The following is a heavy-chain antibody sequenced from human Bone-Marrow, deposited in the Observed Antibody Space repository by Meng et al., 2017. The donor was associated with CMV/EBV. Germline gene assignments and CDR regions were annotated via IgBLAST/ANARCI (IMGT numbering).Heavy chain of an antibody. Sequence: GESLKISCKGSGYSFTSYWIGWVRQKPGRGLEWMGIIYPGDSDTRYSPSFQGQVSISADKSITTAYLRWSSLKASDTAIYYCGRLGYFYGSRGYENPFDYWGPGTLVTVSS. J-gene: IGHJ4*02. D-gene: IGHD3-22*01. CDR1: GYSFTSYW. CDR3: GRLGYFYGSRGYENPFDY. V-gene: IGHV5-51*01. CDR2: IYPGDSDT.